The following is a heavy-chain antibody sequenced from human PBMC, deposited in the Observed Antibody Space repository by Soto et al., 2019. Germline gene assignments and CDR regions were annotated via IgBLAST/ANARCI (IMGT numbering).Heavy chain of an antibody. CDR3: AGDLMVRGSYPNWFDP. CDR1: GYAFTSYG. J-gene: IGHJ5*02. Sequence: EASVKVSCKASGYAFTSYGISWVRQAPGQGLEWMGWISAYNGNTNYAQKLQGRVTMTTDTSTSTAYMELRSLRSDDTAVYYCAGDLMVRGSYPNWFDPWGQGTLVTVSS. D-gene: IGHD3-10*01. CDR2: ISAYNGNT. V-gene: IGHV1-18*01.